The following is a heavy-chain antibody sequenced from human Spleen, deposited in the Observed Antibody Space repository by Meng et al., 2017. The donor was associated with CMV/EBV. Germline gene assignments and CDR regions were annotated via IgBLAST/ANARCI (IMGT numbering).Heavy chain of an antibody. Sequence: SETLSLTCAVYGASFSGYYWSWIRQPPGKGLEWIGEINHSGSTNYNPSPKSRVTISVDTSKNQFSLKLSSVTAADTSVYYCARGPPPRYCSSTSCYTPSYYYYYYGMDVWGQGTTVTVSS. J-gene: IGHJ6*02. CDR3: ARGPPPRYCSSTSCYTPSYYYYYYGMDV. D-gene: IGHD2-2*02. V-gene: IGHV4-34*01. CDR2: INHSGST. CDR1: GASFSGYY.